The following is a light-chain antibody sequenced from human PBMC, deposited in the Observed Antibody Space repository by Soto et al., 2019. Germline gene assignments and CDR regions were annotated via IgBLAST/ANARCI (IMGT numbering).Light chain of an antibody. CDR3: QSYDSSLSVLYV. CDR1: SSNIGAGYD. CDR2: GNS. V-gene: IGLV1-40*01. Sequence: QSVLTQPPSVSGAPGQRVTISCTGSSSNIGAGYDVHWYQQLPGTAPKLLIYGNSNRPSGVRDRFSGSKSGTSASLAITGLQAEDEADYYCQSYDSSLSVLYVFGTGTKVTVL. J-gene: IGLJ1*01.